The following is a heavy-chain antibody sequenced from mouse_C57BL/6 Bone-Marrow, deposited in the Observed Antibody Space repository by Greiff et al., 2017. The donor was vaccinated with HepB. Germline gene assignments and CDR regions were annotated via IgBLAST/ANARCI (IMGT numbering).Heavy chain of an antibody. V-gene: IGHV1-82*01. D-gene: IGHD2-1*01. CDR2: IYPGDGDT. CDR3: ARGNLPLMDY. Sequence: VQLQHSGPELVKPGASVKISCKASGYAFSSSWMNWVKQRPGKGLEWIGRIYPGDGDTNYNGKFKGKATLTADKSSSTAYMQLSSLTSEDSAVYFCARGNLPLMDYWGQGTSVTVSS. J-gene: IGHJ4*01. CDR1: GYAFSSSW.